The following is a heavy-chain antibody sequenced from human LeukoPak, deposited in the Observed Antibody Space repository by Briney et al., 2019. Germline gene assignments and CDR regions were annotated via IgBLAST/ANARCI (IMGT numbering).Heavy chain of an antibody. D-gene: IGHD3-22*01. Sequence: KSGGSLRLSCAASGFSFSTYSMNWVRQAPGKGPEWVSSISSSSSSIYYADSMKGRLTISRDNAKNLLYLQMNSLRAEDTAVYYCARDSSGYYRYFDYWGQGSLVTVSS. V-gene: IGHV3-21*06. CDR3: ARDSSGYYRYFDY. J-gene: IGHJ4*02. CDR2: ISSSSSSI. CDR1: GFSFSTYS.